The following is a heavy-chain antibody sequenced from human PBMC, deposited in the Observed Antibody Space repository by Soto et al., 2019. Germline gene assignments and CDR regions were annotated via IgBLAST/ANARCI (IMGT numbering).Heavy chain of an antibody. CDR2: IYYSGST. V-gene: IGHV4-59*01. CDR1: GGSFSSYY. D-gene: IGHD3-22*01. Sequence: PSETLSLTCTVSGGSFSSYYWSWIRQPPGKGLEWIGYIYYSGSTNYNPSLESRVTISVDTSKNQFSLKLSSVTAADTAVYYCARGNYYDSSGYYDYWGQGTLVTVSS. CDR3: ARGNYYDSSGYYDY. J-gene: IGHJ4*02.